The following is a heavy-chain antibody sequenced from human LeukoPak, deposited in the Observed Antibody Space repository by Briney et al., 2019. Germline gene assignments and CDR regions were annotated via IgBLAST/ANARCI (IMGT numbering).Heavy chain of an antibody. CDR1: GGPISSYY. D-gene: IGHD3-22*01. CDR3: ARDATYYYDSSGYYFDY. Sequence: PSETLSLTCTVSGGPISSYYWSWIRQPAGKGLEWIGRIYTSGSTNYNPSLKSRVTMSVGTSKNQFSLKLSSVTAADTAVYYCARDATYYYDSSGYYFDYWGQGTLVTVSS. J-gene: IGHJ4*02. V-gene: IGHV4-4*07. CDR2: IYTSGST.